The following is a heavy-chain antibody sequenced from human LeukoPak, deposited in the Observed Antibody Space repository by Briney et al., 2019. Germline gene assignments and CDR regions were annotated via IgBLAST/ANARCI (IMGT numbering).Heavy chain of an antibody. CDR1: GYSFPNYW. V-gene: IGHV5-51*01. CDR3: ARGRHTNNKVESFDV. J-gene: IGHJ3*01. CDR2: IYPDDSDS. D-gene: IGHD1/OR15-1a*01. Sequence: GESLKISCKGSGYSFPNYWIGWVRQMPGKGLEWMGVIYPDDSDSRYSPSFQGQVTFSVDKSISTAYLQWTSLKASDSAMFYCARGRHTNNKVESFDVWGQGTLVTVSS.